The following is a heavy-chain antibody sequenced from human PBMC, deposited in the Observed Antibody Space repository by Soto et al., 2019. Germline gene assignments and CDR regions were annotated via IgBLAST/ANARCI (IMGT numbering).Heavy chain of an antibody. CDR1: GASASSASHY. CDR3: ARDPLGYSGSHFFYQ. V-gene: IGHV4-61*01. Sequence: SETLSLTCSVSGASASSASHYWSWIRQSPGKGLEWIGFIYYSGSSNYNLSLKSRVTISVDTSKNQFSLKVSSVTAADTAVYFCARDPLGYSGSHFFYQCGQGTLVTVSS. CDR2: IYYSGSS. J-gene: IGHJ4*02. D-gene: IGHD6-6*01.